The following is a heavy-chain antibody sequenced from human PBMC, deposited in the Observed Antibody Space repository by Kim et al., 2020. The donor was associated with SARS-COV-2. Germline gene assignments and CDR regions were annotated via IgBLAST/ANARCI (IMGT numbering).Heavy chain of an antibody. CDR3: ARGLKQQLVVRRNWFDP. J-gene: IGHJ5*02. D-gene: IGHD6-13*01. Sequence: LKSRVTISVDTSKNQFSLKLSSVTAADTAVYYCARGLKQQLVVRRNWFDPWGQGTLVTVSS. V-gene: IGHV4-34*01.